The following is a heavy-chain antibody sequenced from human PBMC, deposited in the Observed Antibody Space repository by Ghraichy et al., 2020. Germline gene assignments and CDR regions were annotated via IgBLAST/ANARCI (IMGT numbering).Heavy chain of an antibody. J-gene: IGHJ3*02. CDR2: INPNSGGT. Sequence: ASVKVSCKASGYTFTGYYMHWVRQAPGQGLEWMGWINPNSGGTNYAQKFQGRVTMTRDTSISTAYMELSRLRSDDTAVYYCARTPEWLDDAFDIWGQGTMVTVSS. V-gene: IGHV1-2*02. CDR1: GYTFTGYY. CDR3: ARTPEWLDDAFDI. D-gene: IGHD6-19*01.